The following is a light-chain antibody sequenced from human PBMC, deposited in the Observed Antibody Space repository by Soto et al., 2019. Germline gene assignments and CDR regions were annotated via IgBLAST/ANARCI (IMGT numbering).Light chain of an antibody. CDR1: QSISNW. J-gene: IGKJ1*01. CDR2: HAS. CDR3: QQYNSYS. Sequence: IQLTQSPSTLPASVGDRVTLTCRASQSISNWLAWYQQKPGTAPKLLIYHASILETAVPSRFSGNGSGTEFTLTISRLQPFEFATYYCQQYNSYSFGQGSRVEI. V-gene: IGKV1-5*01.